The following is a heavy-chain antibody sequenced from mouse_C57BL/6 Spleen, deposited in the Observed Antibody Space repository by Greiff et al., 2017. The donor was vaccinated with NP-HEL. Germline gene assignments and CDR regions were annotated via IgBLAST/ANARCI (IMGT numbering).Heavy chain of an antibody. CDR2: IDPEDGDT. CDR3: STTGYEYGDYAMDY. J-gene: IGHJ4*01. V-gene: IGHV14-1*01. CDR1: GFNINDYY. Sequence: DVQLQESGAELVRPGASVKLSCTASGFNINDYYMHWVKQRPEQGLEWIGWIDPEDGDTEYAPKFQGKATMTADTSYNTAYLQLSSLTSEDTAVCYCSTTGYEYGDYAMDYWGQGTSVTVSS. D-gene: IGHD2-4*01.